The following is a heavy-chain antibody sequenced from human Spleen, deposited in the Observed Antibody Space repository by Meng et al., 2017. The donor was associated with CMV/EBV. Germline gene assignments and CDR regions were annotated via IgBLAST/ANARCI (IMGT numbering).Heavy chain of an antibody. J-gene: IGHJ6*02. D-gene: IGHD6-19*01. V-gene: IGHV4-31*02. CDR1: ISSGGYY. CDR3: ARWDYSSGWYRHGMDV. CDR2: NYYSGTN. Sequence: ISSGGYYWCWSRQHPGKGLEWIGFNYYSGTNYYTSPLKSRVIIAVDTSKNQFPMKLSSVTAAGTAVYYCARWDYSSGWYRHGMDVWGQGTTVTVSS.